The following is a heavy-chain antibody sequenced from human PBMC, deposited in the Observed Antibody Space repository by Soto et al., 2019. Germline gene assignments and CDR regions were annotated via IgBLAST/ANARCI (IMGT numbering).Heavy chain of an antibody. V-gene: IGHV1-18*01. D-gene: IGHD3-10*01. J-gene: IGHJ6*02. CDR3: ARVGRDLSYYYYGMDV. Sequence: ASGKVSCKASGYTFTSYGISWVRQAPGQGLEWMGWISAYNGNTNYAQKLQGRVTMTTDTSTSTVYMELSSLRSEDTAVYYCARVGRDLSYYYYGMDVWGQGTTVTVSS. CDR1: GYTFTSYG. CDR2: ISAYNGNT.